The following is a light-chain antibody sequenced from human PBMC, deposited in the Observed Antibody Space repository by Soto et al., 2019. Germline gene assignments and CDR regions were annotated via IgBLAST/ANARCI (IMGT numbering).Light chain of an antibody. V-gene: IGKV1-5*01. CDR2: AAS. CDR1: QTISSW. CDR3: QQYYSYHIT. J-gene: IGKJ5*01. Sequence: DIQVAQSPSTLSGSVGDRVTITCRASQTISSWLDWYQQKPGKAPKLLIYAASSLQSGVPSRFSGSGSGTDFTLTISCLQSEDFATYYCQQYYSYHITFGQGTRREIK.